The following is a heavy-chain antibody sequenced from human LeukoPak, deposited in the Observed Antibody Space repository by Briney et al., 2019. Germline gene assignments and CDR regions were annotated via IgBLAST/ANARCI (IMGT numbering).Heavy chain of an antibody. CDR2: IKQDGSEK. V-gene: IGHV3-7*01. D-gene: IGHD3/OR15-3a*01. CDR1: GFTFSSYL. Sequence: PGGSLRPSCVASGFTFSSYLMSWVRQAPGQRLEWVANIKQDGSEKYYVDSVKGRFTISRDNAKNSLYLQMNSLRAEDTAVYYCARGAWTFDYWGQGTLVSVSS. CDR3: ARGAWTFDY. J-gene: IGHJ4*02.